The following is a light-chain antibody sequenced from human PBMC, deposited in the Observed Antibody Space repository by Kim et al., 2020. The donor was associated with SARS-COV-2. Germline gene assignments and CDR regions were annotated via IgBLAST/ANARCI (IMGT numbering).Light chain of an antibody. CDR1: QSISSW. CDR2: KAS. CDR3: QQYNSYSPKYT. Sequence: SVGDRVTITCRASQSISSWLAWYQQKPGKAPKLLIYKASSLESGVPSRFSGSGSGTEFTLTISSLQPDDFATYYCQQYNSYSPKYTFGQGTKLEI. V-gene: IGKV1-5*03. J-gene: IGKJ2*01.